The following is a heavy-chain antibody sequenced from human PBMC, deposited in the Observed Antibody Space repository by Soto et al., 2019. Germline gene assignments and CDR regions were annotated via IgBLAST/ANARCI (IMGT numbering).Heavy chain of an antibody. J-gene: IGHJ5*02. D-gene: IGHD3-3*01. Sequence: SETLSLTCTVSGGSISSYYWSWIRQPPGKGLEWIGYIYYSGSTNYNPSLKSRVTISVDTSKNQFSLKLSSVTAADTAVYYCARVRFLEWLYMNKWFDPWGQGTLVTVSS. CDR3: ARVRFLEWLYMNKWFDP. V-gene: IGHV4-59*01. CDR1: GGSISSYY. CDR2: IYYSGST.